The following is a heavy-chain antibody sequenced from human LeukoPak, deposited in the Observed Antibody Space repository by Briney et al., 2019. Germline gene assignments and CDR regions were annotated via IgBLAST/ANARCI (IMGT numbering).Heavy chain of an antibody. Sequence: GGSLRLSCAASGFILSDYYMSWIRQAPGKGLEWVSSITSDTRYIFYAASVKGRFTISRDNAKNSLYLQMNSLRAEDTAVYYCARDDGGNFNDALDIWGQGTMVTVSS. D-gene: IGHD4-23*01. J-gene: IGHJ3*02. CDR1: GFILSDYY. CDR3: ARDDGGNFNDALDI. CDR2: ITSDTRYI. V-gene: IGHV3-11*06.